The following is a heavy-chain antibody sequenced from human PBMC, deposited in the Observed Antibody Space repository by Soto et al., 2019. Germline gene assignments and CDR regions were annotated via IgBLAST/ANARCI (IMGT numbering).Heavy chain of an antibody. CDR3: WSITGTTYLDY. CDR2: ISGSGGST. J-gene: IGHJ4*02. D-gene: IGHD1-20*01. Sequence: GGSLRLSCAASGFTFSSYAMSWVRQAPGKGLEWVSAISGSGGSTYYADSEKGRFTISRDNSKNTLYLQMISLRAEDTAVYYCWSITGTTYLDYWGQGTLVTVSS. V-gene: IGHV3-23*01. CDR1: GFTFSSYA.